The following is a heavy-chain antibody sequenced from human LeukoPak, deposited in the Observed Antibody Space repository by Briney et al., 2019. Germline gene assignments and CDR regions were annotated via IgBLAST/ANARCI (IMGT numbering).Heavy chain of an antibody. D-gene: IGHD6-13*01. CDR2: IYPADSDT. CDR1: GYSFTKKW. J-gene: IGHJ4*02. V-gene: IGHV5-51*01. Sequence: VESLKISCKGSGYSFTKKWLGWVRQMPGRGLEWVGIIYPADSDTRYSPSFQGHVSISADKSISTAYLQWSSLKASDTAMYYCARPLNSSSWDFDYWGQGTLVTVSS. CDR3: ARPLNSSSWDFDY.